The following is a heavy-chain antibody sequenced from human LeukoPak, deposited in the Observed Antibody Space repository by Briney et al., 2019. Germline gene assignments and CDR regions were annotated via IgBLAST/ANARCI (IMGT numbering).Heavy chain of an antibody. CDR1: GFTFSSSW. V-gene: IGHV3-7*03. Sequence: QPGGSLRHSCVASGFTFSSSWMSWVRQAPGKGLEWVANIKQDGSEKSYVESVRGRFTISRDNAKNSLYLQLNSLRAEDTALYYCARDNPPDYWGQGTLVTVSS. CDR2: IKQDGSEK. CDR3: ARDNPPDY. J-gene: IGHJ4*02.